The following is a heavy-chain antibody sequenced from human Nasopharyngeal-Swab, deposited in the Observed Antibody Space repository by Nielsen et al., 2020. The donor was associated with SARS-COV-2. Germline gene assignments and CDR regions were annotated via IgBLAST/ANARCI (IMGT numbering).Heavy chain of an antibody. CDR2: INHSGST. V-gene: IGHV4-34*01. Sequence: WIRQPPGKGLEWIGEINHSGSTNYNPSLKSRVTISVDTSKNQFSLKLSSVTAADTAVYYCARGSLWGVEVRGELDYWGQGTLVTASS. D-gene: IGHD3-10*01. J-gene: IGHJ4*02. CDR3: ARGSLWGVEVRGELDY.